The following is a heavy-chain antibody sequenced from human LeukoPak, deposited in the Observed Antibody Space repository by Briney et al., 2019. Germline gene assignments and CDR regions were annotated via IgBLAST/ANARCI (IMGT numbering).Heavy chain of an antibody. Sequence: GGSLRLSCAASGFTLSSYEMKWVRQGPGKGLEWVSSISTSSSYIYYADSVKGRFTISRDNAKNSVYLQMNSLRAEDTAVYYCARGVWNDEGLDSWGQGTLVIVSS. CDR1: GFTLSSYE. CDR2: ISTSSSYI. J-gene: IGHJ4*02. CDR3: ARGVWNDEGLDS. V-gene: IGHV3-21*01. D-gene: IGHD1-1*01.